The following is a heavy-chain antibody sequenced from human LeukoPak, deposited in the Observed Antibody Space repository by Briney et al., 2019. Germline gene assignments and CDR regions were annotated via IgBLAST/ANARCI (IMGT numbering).Heavy chain of an antibody. CDR2: IIPIFGTA. CDR3: ARRPLKNNYYFDY. D-gene: IGHD1-20*01. V-gene: IGHV1-69*05. Sequence: ASVKVSCKASGGTFSSYAISWVRQAPGQGLEWMGGIIPIFGTANYAQKCQGRVTITTDESTSTAYMELSSLRSEDTAVYYCARRPLKNNYYFDYWGQRTLVTLSS. J-gene: IGHJ4*02. CDR1: GGTFSSYA.